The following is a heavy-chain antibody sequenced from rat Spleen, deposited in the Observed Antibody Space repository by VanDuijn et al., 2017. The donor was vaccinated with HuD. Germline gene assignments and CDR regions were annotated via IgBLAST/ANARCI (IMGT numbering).Heavy chain of an antibody. J-gene: IGHJ3*01. Sequence: EVQLVESGGGLVQPGRSLKLSCAASGFTFSYYYMAWVRQAPKKGLEWVATVSTSGSRTYYPDSVKGRFTISRDNAKSSLYLQMNSLKSEDTATYYCARHEYYDGSYYGVWFAYWGQGTLVTVSS. V-gene: IGHV5-25*01. CDR3: ARHEYYDGSYYGVWFAY. CDR2: VSTSGSRT. D-gene: IGHD1-12*02. CDR1: GFTFSYYY.